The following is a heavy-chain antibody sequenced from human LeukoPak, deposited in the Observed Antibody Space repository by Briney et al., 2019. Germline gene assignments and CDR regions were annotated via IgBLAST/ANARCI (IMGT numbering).Heavy chain of an antibody. D-gene: IGHD3-22*01. CDR3: AKDIRVHYFDPRGYLFDP. V-gene: IGHV3-23*01. J-gene: IGHJ5*02. CDR1: GFSFSSYP. Sequence: GGSLRLSCAASGFSFSSYPMSWVRQAPGKGPEWVSSICGSGGGTDYADSVKGRFNISRDNSKKMLYLQMNSLRVEDTAVYYCAKDIRVHYFDPRGYLFDPWGQGTLVTVSS. CDR2: ICGSGGGT.